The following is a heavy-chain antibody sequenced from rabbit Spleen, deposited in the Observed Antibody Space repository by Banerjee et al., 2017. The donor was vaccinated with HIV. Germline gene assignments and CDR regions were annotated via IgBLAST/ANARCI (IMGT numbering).Heavy chain of an antibody. V-gene: IGHV1S40*01. D-gene: IGHD4-1*01. CDR1: GFSFSSRYY. J-gene: IGHJ4*01. CDR3: ARDLTDAIGWNFGW. CDR2: IDAGSSGDT. Sequence: QSLEESGGDLVKPGASLTLTCTASGFSFSSRYYMNWVRQAPGKGLEWIACIDAGSSGDTYYASWAKGRFTISKTSSTTVTLQMTSLTAADTATYFCARDLTDAIGWNFGWWGQGTLVTVS.